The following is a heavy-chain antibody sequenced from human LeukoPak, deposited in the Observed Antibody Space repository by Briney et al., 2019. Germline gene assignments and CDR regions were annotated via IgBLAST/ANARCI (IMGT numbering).Heavy chain of an antibody. Sequence: PGGSLRLSCAASGFTFSSYGMHWVRQAPGKGLEWVAVISYDGSNKYYADSVKGRFTISRDNSKNTLYLQMNSLRAEDTAVYYCAKDPPSPGALGEVDYWGQGILVTVSS. CDR3: AKDPPSPGALGEVDY. J-gene: IGHJ4*02. D-gene: IGHD3-16*01. CDR1: GFTFSSYG. V-gene: IGHV3-30*18. CDR2: ISYDGSNK.